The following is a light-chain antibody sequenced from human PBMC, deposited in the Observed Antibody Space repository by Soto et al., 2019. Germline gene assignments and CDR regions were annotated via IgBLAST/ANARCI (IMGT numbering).Light chain of an antibody. V-gene: IGKV2-30*01. CDR2: YVS. J-gene: IGKJ1*01. Sequence: DVVVTQSPLSLSVTLGQPASISCRSSQSLVFSDGNTYLNWFQQRPGQSPRRLIYYVSNRDSGVPDRFSGSGSGTDCTLKISRVEAEDVGVYYCMQSIQWPWTFGQGTKVEI. CDR3: MQSIQWPWT. CDR1: QSLVFSDGNTY.